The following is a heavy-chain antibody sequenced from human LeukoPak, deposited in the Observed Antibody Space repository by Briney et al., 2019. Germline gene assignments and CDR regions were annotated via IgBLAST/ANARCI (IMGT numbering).Heavy chain of an antibody. J-gene: IGHJ4*02. D-gene: IGHD6-6*01. Sequence: PGGSLRLSCAASGFTFSNAWMSWVRQAPGKGLEWVGRIKSKTDGGTTDYAAPVKGRFTISRDDSKNTLYLQMNSLRAEDTAVYYCARYPSSSGNFWGQGTLVTVSS. V-gene: IGHV3-15*01. CDR3: ARYPSSSGNF. CDR1: GFTFSNAW. CDR2: IKSKTDGGTT.